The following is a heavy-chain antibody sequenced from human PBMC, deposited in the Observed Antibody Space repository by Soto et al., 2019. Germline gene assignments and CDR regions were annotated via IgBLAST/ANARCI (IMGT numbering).Heavy chain of an antibody. V-gene: IGHV3-7*01. CDR3: ARDPAYDILTGYYGPFHP. J-gene: IGHJ5*02. D-gene: IGHD3-9*01. CDR1: GFTFSSYW. CDR2: IKQDGSEK. Sequence: YLRLSCAASGFTFSSYWMSWVRQAPGKGLEWVANIKQDGSEKYYVDSVKGRFTISRDNAKNSLYLQMNSLRAEDTAVYYCARDPAYDILTGYYGPFHPWGQGTLVTVSS.